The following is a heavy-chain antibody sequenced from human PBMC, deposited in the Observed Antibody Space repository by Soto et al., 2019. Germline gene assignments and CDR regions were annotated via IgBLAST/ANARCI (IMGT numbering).Heavy chain of an antibody. CDR3: ARDRFGGVSDYYYYGMDV. D-gene: IGHD3-10*01. CDR1: GGSISSGGYY. Sequence: SETLSLTCTVSGGSISSGGYYWSWIRQHPGKGLEWIGYIYYSGSTYYNPSLKSRVTISVDTSKNQFSLKLSSVTAADTAVYYCARDRFGGVSDYYYYGMDVWGQGTTVNVSS. CDR2: IYYSGST. J-gene: IGHJ6*01. V-gene: IGHV4-31*03.